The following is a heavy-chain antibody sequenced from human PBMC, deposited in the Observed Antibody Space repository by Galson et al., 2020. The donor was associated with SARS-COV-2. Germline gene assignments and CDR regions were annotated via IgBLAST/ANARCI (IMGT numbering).Heavy chain of an antibody. CDR1: GGSISSSSYY. D-gene: IGHD6-19*01. V-gene: IGHV4-39*07. CDR2: IYYSGRT. CDR3: ARDSSSVGQWLVRSSDAFDI. J-gene: IGHJ3*02. Sequence: SETLSLTCTVSGGSISSSSYYWGWIRQPPGKGLEWIGSIYYSGRTYYNPSLKSRVTISVDTSKNQFSLKLSSVTAADTAVYYCARDSSSVGQWLVRSSDAFDIWGQGTMVTVSS.